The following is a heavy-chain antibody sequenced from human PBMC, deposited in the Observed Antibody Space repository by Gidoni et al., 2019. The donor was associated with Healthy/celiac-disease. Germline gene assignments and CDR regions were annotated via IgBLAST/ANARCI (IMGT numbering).Heavy chain of an antibody. D-gene: IGHD3-22*01. CDR2: ISYDGSNK. V-gene: IGHV3-30-3*01. J-gene: IGHJ2*01. CDR3: ARMIAIFSSCYYYERYFDL. CDR1: GFTFSSYA. Sequence: QVQLVESGGGVVQPGRSLRLSCAASGFTFSSYAMHWVRQAPGKGLEWVAVISYDGSNKYYADSVKGRFTISRDNSKNTLYLQMNSLRAEDTGVYYCARMIAIFSSCYYYERYFDLWGRGTLVTVSS.